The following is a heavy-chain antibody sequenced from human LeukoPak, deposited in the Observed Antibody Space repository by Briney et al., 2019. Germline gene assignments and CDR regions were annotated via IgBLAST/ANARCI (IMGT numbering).Heavy chain of an antibody. Sequence: SETLSLTCAVYGGSFSGYYWSWIRQPPGKGLEWIGEINHSGSTNYNPSLKGRVTISVDTSKNQFSLKLSSVTAADTAVYYCARVRGSGWGRYFDLWGRGTLVTVSS. V-gene: IGHV4-34*01. CDR1: GGSFSGYY. CDR2: INHSGST. J-gene: IGHJ2*01. D-gene: IGHD6-19*01. CDR3: ARVRGSGWGRYFDL.